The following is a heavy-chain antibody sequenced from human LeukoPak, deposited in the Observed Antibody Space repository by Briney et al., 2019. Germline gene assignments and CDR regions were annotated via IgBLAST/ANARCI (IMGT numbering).Heavy chain of an antibody. Sequence: PGGSLSLSRAASRFTLSRYAMIWVRQAPGHGLECVSAIRGSGGSTYYAVFMKGRFTTYRHTSKNPLNLQMNSLRAEDTAVYYCAKGTAYYYASSGYQGYDWFEPWGQGTLVTVSS. CDR3: AKGTAYYYASSGYQGYDWFEP. CDR1: RFTLSRYA. D-gene: IGHD3-22*01. J-gene: IGHJ5*02. V-gene: IGHV3-23*01. CDR2: IRGSGGST.